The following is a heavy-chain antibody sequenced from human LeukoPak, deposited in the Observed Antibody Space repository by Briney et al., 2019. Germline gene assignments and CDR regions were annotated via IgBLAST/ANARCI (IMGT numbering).Heavy chain of an antibody. V-gene: IGHV4-34*01. CDR2: INHSGST. CDR3: AREGEQLVLDY. Sequence: SQTLSLTCAVYGGSFSGYYWSWIRQPPGKGLEWIGEINHSGSTNYNPSLKSRVTISVDTSKNQFSLKLSSVTAADTAVYYCAREGEQLVLDYWGQGTLVTVSS. D-gene: IGHD6-6*01. J-gene: IGHJ4*02. CDR1: GGSFSGYY.